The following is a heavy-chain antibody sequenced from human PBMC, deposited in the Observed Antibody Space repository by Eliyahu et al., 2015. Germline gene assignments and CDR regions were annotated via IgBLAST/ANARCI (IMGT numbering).Heavy chain of an antibody. D-gene: IGHD4/OR15-4a*01. J-gene: IGHJ3*01. CDR1: LSTFNDYV. V-gene: IGHV3-23*01. CDR2: FRHNGEEK. CDR3: TKGLNYRASGVDVFDV. Sequence: EVQLLESGGGLVQPGGSLRLTCVGXLSTFNDYVMNWVRQAPGKGLGWVASFRHNGEEKYYGDSMRGRFTIFRDTSNTLGLQINRLRADDTAVYYCTKGLNYRASGVDVFDVWGQGTKVTVS.